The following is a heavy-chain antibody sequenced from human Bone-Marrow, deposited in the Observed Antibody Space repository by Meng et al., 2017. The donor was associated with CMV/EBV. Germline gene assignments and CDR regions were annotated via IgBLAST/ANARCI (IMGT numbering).Heavy chain of an antibody. CDR3: AKGGAYCGGNCYSPQ. CDR1: GFTVSSNY. J-gene: IGHJ6*02. Sequence: GESLKISCAASGFTVSSNYMSWVRQAPGKGLEWVSVIYSGGSTYYADSVKGRFTISRDNSKNTLYLQMNSLRAEDTAVYYCAKGGAYCGGNCYSPQWGQGTTVTVSS. D-gene: IGHD2-21*01. CDR2: IYSGGST. V-gene: IGHV3-66*02.